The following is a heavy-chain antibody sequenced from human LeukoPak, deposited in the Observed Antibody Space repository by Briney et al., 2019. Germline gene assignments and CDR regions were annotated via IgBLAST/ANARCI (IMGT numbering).Heavy chain of an antibody. D-gene: IGHD3/OR15-3a*01. CDR3: AKVLTAAGLDL. CDR2: INHSGST. CDR1: GGSSSGYY. Sequence: SATLSLTCAVYGGSSSGYYWSWIRQPPGKWLEWIGEINHSGSTNYNPSLKSRVTISQDRSKNQFSLRVSSVTAADTAFYYCAKVLTAAGLDLWGQGIRVPVSA. V-gene: IGHV4-34*01. J-gene: IGHJ5*02.